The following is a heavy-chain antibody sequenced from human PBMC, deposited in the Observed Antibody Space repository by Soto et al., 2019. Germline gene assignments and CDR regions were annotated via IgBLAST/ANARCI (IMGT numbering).Heavy chain of an antibody. D-gene: IGHD3-10*01. CDR2: ISSSGSTI. Sequence: GGSLRLSCAASGFTFSDYYMSWIRQAPGKGLEWVSYISSSGSTIYYADSVKGRFTISRDNAKNSLYLQMNSLRAEDTAVYYCASIAPLLWYMDVWGKGTTVTVSS. CDR3: ASIAPLLWYMDV. J-gene: IGHJ6*03. CDR1: GFTFSDYY. V-gene: IGHV3-11*01.